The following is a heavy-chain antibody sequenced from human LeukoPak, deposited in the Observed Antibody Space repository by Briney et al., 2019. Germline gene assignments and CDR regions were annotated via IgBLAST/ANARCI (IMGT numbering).Heavy chain of an antibody. CDR2: IIPILGIA. CDR1: GGTFSSYT. CDR3: ARAPYDFWSGYLYYFDY. J-gene: IGHJ4*02. D-gene: IGHD3-3*01. V-gene: IGHV1-69*02. Sequence: ASVKVSCKASGGTFSSYTISWVRQAPGQGLEWIGRIIPILGIANYAQKFQGRVTITADKSTSTAYMELSSPRSEDTAVYYCARAPYDFWSGYLYYFDYWGQGTLVTVSS.